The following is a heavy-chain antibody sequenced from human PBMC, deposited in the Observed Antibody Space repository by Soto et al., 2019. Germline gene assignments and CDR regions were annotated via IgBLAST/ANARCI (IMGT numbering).Heavy chain of an antibody. V-gene: IGHV3-11*04. CDR2: ISSSGSTI. CDR3: ARDPPYDSSGYLS. J-gene: IGHJ3*01. Sequence: PGGSLRLSCEASGFSFSDYYMSWVRQAPGKGLECLSYISSSGSTIYYADSVKGRFTISRDNAKNSLYLQMNSLRAEDTAVYYCARDPPYDSSGYLSWGQGTMVTVSS. D-gene: IGHD3-22*01. CDR1: GFSFSDYY.